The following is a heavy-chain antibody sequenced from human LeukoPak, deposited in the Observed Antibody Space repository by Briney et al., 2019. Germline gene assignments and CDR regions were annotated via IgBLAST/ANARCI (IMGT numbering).Heavy chain of an antibody. D-gene: IGHD2-15*01. CDR1: GVSISSSIYH. Sequence: SETLSLTCTASGVSISSSIYHWVRIRQPPGKGLEWIGSIYYSGSTYYNPSLKSRVTISVDTSKTHFSLKLTSVTAADTAVYYCARGFRYCSGGSCYQKGPFDYWGQGTLVTVSS. CDR3: ARGFRYCSGGSCYQKGPFDY. V-gene: IGHV4-39*02. CDR2: IYYSGST. J-gene: IGHJ4*02.